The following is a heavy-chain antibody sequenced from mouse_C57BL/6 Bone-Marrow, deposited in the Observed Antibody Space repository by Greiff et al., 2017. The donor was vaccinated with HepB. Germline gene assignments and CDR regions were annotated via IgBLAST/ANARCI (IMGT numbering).Heavy chain of an antibody. V-gene: IGHV1-55*01. CDR1: GYTFTSYW. CDR3: AREGYCYGPGYCDV. D-gene: IGHD1-1*01. Sequence: VQLQQPGAELVKPGASVKMSCKASGYTFTSYWITWVKQRPGQGLEWIGDIYPGSGSTNYNEKFKSKATLTVDTSSSTAYMQLSSLTSEDSAVYDCAREGYCYGPGYCDVWGTGTTVTVSS. CDR2: IYPGSGST. J-gene: IGHJ1*03.